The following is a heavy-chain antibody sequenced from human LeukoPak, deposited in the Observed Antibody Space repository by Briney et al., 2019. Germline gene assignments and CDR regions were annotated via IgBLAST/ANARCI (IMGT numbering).Heavy chain of an antibody. CDR3: AKGRGPLLYSSSSILDY. Sequence: QPGGSLRLSCAASGFTFSSYAMSWVRQAPGKGLEWVSAISGSGGSTYYADSVKGRFTISRDNSKNTLYLQMNSLRAEDTAVYYCAKGRGPLLYSSSSILDYWGQGTLVTVSS. CDR2: ISGSGGST. J-gene: IGHJ4*02. CDR1: GFTFSSYA. V-gene: IGHV3-23*01. D-gene: IGHD6-6*01.